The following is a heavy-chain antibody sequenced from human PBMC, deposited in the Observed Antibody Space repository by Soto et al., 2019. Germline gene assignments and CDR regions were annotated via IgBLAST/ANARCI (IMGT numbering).Heavy chain of an antibody. CDR3: ARALRQLAGSYYYYYYMDV. D-gene: IGHD6-6*01. CDR2: IKQDGSEK. CDR1: GFTFSRNC. V-gene: IGHV3-7*01. J-gene: IGHJ6*03. Sequence: PGGSLRLSCAASGFTFSRNCMSWVRQAPGKGLEWVANIKQDGSEKYYVDSVKGRFTISRDNAKNSLYLQMNSLRAEDTAVYYCARALRQLAGSYYYYYYMDVWGKGNTVTVSS.